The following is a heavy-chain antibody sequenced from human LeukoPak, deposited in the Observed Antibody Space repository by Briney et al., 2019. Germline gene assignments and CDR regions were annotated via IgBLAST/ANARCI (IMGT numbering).Heavy chain of an antibody. CDR2: ISGSGDTT. CDR3: AKGGKWDVTPFDY. V-gene: IGHV3-23*01. J-gene: IGHJ4*02. D-gene: IGHD1-26*01. Sequence: PGGSLRLSCVASGFIFSNYAMTWVRQAPGKGLEWVSVISGSGDTTYYADSVKGRFTISRDNSKNTLYLQVNSLRAEDTAVYYCAKGGKWDVTPFDYWGQGTLVTVSS. CDR1: GFIFSNYA.